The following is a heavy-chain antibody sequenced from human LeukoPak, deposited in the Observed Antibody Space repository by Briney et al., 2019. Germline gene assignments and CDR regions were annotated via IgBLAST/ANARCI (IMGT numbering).Heavy chain of an antibody. J-gene: IGHJ3*02. V-gene: IGHV3-21*01. Sequence: PGGSLRLSCAASRFTFSSYSMNWVRQAPGKGLEWVSSISSSSSYIYYADSVKGRFTISRDNAKNSLYLQMNSLRGEDTAVYYCARDVVGRRRGAFDIWGQGTMLTVSS. D-gene: IGHD2-21*01. CDR2: ISSSSSYI. CDR1: RFTFSSYS. CDR3: ARDVVGRRRGAFDI.